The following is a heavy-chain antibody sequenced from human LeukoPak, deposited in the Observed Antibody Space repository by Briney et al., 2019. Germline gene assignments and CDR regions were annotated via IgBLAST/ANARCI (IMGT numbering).Heavy chain of an antibody. D-gene: IGHD5-18*01. Sequence: GGSLRLSCSASGFTFSSYAMHWVRQAPGKGLEYVSAISSNGGSTYYADSVKGRFTISRDNSKNTLYLQMSSLRAEDTAVYYCVKEYLKAAMVTFMFDYWGQGTLVTVSS. CDR2: ISSNGGST. CDR3: VKEYLKAAMVTFMFDY. V-gene: IGHV3-64D*06. CDR1: GFTFSSYA. J-gene: IGHJ4*02.